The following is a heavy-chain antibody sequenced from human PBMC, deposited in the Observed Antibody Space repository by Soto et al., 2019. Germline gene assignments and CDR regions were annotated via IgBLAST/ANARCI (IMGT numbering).Heavy chain of an antibody. Sequence: SVKVSCKASGGTFSSYAISWVRQAPGQGLEWMGGIIPIFGTANYAQKFQGRVTITADESTSTDYMELSSLRSEDTAVYYCARERGYCCGGSSNLTCAFDSWGQGTTVPVSS. J-gene: IGHJ3*02. V-gene: IGHV1-69*13. CDR2: IIPIFGTA. D-gene: IGHD2-15*01. CDR1: GGTFSSYA. CDR3: ARERGYCCGGSSNLTCAFDS.